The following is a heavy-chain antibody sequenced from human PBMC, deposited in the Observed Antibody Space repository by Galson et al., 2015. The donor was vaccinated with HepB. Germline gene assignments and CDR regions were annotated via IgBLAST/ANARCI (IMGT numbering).Heavy chain of an antibody. CDR2: IDPSDSNT. CDR1: GFTFTNYW. J-gene: IGHJ4*02. V-gene: IGHV5-10-1*01. D-gene: IGHD6-13*01. CDR3: WARSSALEEFDY. Sequence: QSGAEVKKPGESLRISCKGLGFTFTNYWISWVRQKPGKGLEWMARIDPSDSNTNYSPSFQGHVTISADKSITTAFLQWSSLKASDTGIYYCWARSSALEEFDYWGQGTLVTVSS.